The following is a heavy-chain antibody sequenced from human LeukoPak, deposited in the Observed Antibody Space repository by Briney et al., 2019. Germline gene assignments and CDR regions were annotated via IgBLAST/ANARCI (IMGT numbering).Heavy chain of an antibody. Sequence: GGSLRLSCGASGITFSSYSMNWVRQAPGKGPEWVSYISSSGSTKYYADSVRGRFTISRDNARNSLYLQMNSLRAEDTAVYFCARGGLSIMGYWGQGTLVTVSS. J-gene: IGHJ4*02. D-gene: IGHD2/OR15-2a*01. CDR1: GITFSSYS. CDR2: ISSSGSTK. V-gene: IGHV3-48*01. CDR3: ARGGLSIMGY.